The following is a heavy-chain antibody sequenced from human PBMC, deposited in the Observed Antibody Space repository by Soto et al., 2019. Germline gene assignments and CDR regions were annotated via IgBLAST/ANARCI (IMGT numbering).Heavy chain of an antibody. CDR3: ARHDILTGYLVDYYYYGMDV. J-gene: IGHJ6*02. CDR1: GYTFTSYG. V-gene: IGHV1-18*01. D-gene: IGHD3-9*01. CDR2: ISAYNGNT. Sequence: QVQLVQSGAEVKKPGASVKVSCKASGYTFTSYGISWVRQAPGQGLEWMGWISAYNGNTNYAQKLQGRVTMTTDTSTSTAYMELRSLRSDDTAVYYCARHDILTGYLVDYYYYGMDVWGQGTTVTVSS.